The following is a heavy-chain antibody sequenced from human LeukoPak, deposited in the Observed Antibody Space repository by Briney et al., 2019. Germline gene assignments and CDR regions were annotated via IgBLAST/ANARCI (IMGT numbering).Heavy chain of an antibody. CDR2: IYYSGST. CDR1: GGSISGYY. Sequence: PSETLSLTCTVSGGSISGYYWSWIRQPPGKGLEWIGYIYYSGSTNYNPSLKSRVTISVDTSKNQFSLKLSSVTAADTAVYYCARGRERRPDAFDIWGQGTMVTVSS. V-gene: IGHV4-59*01. CDR3: ARGRERRPDAFDI. D-gene: IGHD1-1*01. J-gene: IGHJ3*02.